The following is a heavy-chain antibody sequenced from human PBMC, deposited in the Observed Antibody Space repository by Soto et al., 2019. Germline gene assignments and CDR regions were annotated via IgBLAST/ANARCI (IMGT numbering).Heavy chain of an antibody. D-gene: IGHD3-9*01. CDR1: SGSISSSSYY. J-gene: IGHJ4*02. CDR3: ARSYYDIVRAFDY. CDR2: IYYSGST. Sequence: SETLSLTCTVSSGSISSSSYYWGWIRQPPGKGLEWIGSIYYSGSTYYNPSLKSRVTISVDTSKNQFSLKLSSVTAADTAVYYCARSYYDIVRAFDYWGQGTLVT. V-gene: IGHV4-39*07.